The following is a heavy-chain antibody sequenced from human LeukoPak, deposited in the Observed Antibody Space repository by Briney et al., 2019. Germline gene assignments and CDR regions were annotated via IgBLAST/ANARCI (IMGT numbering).Heavy chain of an antibody. Sequence: SETLSLTCTVSGGSISSYYWSWIRQPPGKGLEWIGYTYYSGSTNYNPSLKSRVTISVDTSKNQFSLKLSSVTAADTAVYYCARTPSSTWEFDYWGQGTLVTVSS. CDR2: TYYSGST. CDR1: GGSISSYY. V-gene: IGHV4-59*01. J-gene: IGHJ4*02. D-gene: IGHD1-26*01. CDR3: ARTPSSTWEFDY.